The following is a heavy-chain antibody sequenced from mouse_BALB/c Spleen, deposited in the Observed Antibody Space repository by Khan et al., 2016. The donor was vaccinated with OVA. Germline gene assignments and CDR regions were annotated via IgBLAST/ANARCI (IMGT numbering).Heavy chain of an antibody. CDR2: IWAGGST. D-gene: IGHD1-1*01. CDR1: GFSLTSSG. CDR3: ARDTTVESYWYFDV. J-gene: IGHJ1*01. V-gene: IGHV2-9*02. Sequence: VQLKQSGPGLVAPSQSLSITCTVSGFSLTSSGVHWVRQPPGKGLEWLGVIWAGGSTNYNSALLSSLSISNDNSKSHVFLKMNSMQTDDTAMYYCARDTTVESYWYFDVWGGGTTVNVSS.